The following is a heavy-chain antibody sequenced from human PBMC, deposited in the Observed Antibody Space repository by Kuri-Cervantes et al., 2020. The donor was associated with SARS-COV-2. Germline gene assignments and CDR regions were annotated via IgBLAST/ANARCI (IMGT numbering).Heavy chain of an antibody. J-gene: IGHJ2*01. CDR3: ARTARHFDL. CDR2: IYYSGST. Sequence: GSLRLSCTVSGGSISSYYWSWIRQPPGKGLEWIGYIYYSGSTNYNPSLKSRVTISVDTSKNQFSLELSSVTAADTAVYYCARTARHFDLWGRGTLVTVSS. CDR1: GGSISSYY. D-gene: IGHD5-18*01. V-gene: IGHV4-59*12.